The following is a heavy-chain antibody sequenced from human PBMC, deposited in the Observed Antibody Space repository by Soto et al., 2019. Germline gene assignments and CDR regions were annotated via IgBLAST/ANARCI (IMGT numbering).Heavy chain of an antibody. V-gene: IGHV4-39*01. CDR2: IYYSGST. CDR1: GGSISSSSYY. Sequence: SETLSLTCTVSGGSISSSSYYWGWIRQPPGKGLEWIGSIYYSGSTYYNPSLKSRVTISVDTSKNQFSLKLSSVTAADTAVYYCARHPTYYYGSGSYCTMCEAGCAHNWFDPWGQGTLVTVSS. D-gene: IGHD3-10*01. J-gene: IGHJ5*02. CDR3: ARHPTYYYGSGSYCTMCEAGCAHNWFDP.